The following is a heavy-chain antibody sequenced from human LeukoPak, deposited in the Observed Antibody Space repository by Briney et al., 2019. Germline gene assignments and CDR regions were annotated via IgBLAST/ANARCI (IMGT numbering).Heavy chain of an antibody. J-gene: IGHJ5*02. Sequence: ASVKVSCKASGYTFTGYYMHWVRQAPGQGLEWMGWINPNSGNTNYAQKLQGRVTMTTDTSTSTAYMELRSLRSDDTAMYYCARVYGSGSYYKGWFDPWGQGTLVTVSS. CDR1: GYTFTGYY. V-gene: IGHV1-2*02. CDR2: INPNSGNT. D-gene: IGHD3-10*01. CDR3: ARVYGSGSYYKGWFDP.